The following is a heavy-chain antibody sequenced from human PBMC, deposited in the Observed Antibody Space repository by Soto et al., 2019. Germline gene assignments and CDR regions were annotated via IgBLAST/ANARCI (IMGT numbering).Heavy chain of an antibody. Sequence: SETLSLTCTVSGGSVSSSNYHWGWIRQPPGKGLEWIGSMYYSGSTYYNPSLKSRVTISVDTSKNQFSLKLTSVTAADTAVYYCAREGGNRYYYYGMDVWGQGTTVT. CDR2: MYYSGST. V-gene: IGHV4-39*02. D-gene: IGHD1-26*01. CDR3: AREGGNRYYYYGMDV. J-gene: IGHJ6*02. CDR1: GGSVSSSNYH.